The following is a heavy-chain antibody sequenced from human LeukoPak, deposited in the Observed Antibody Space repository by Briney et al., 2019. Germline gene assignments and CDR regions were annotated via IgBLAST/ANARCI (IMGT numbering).Heavy chain of an antibody. Sequence: SETLSLTCTVSGYSISSGYYWGWIRQPPGKGLEWIGSIYHSGSTYYNPSLKSRVTISVDTSKNQFSLKLSSVTAADTAVYYCARIRGYCGGDCPYYYYYYMDVWGKGITVTVSS. CDR2: IYHSGST. CDR3: ARIRGYCGGDCPYYYYYYMDV. J-gene: IGHJ6*03. D-gene: IGHD2-21*02. V-gene: IGHV4-38-2*02. CDR1: GYSISSGYY.